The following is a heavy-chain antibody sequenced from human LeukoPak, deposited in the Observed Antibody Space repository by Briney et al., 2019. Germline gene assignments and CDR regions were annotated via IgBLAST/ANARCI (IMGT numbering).Heavy chain of an antibody. J-gene: IGHJ4*02. CDR2: INHSGST. V-gene: IGHV4-34*01. CDR3: ARFPGIAAAGDC. CDR1: GGSFSGYY. D-gene: IGHD6-13*01. Sequence: SETLSLTCAVYGGSFSGYYWSWIRQPPGKGLEWIGEINHSGSTNYNPSLKSRVTISVDTSKNQFSLKLSSVTAADTAVYYCARFPGIAAAGDCWGQGTLVTVSS.